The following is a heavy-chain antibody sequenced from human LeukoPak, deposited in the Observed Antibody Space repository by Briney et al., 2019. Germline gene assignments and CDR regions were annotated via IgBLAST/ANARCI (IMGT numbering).Heavy chain of an antibody. CDR1: GFTFGDYA. CDR3: TRGFMWGLVDY. D-gene: IGHD7-27*01. V-gene: IGHV3-49*03. Sequence: PGGSLRLSCRASGFTFGDYAMNWFRQAPGKGPEWVGFIKNKAYGGTTEYAASVKGRFIISRDDSKSIAYLQMNSLKTEDTALYFCTRGFMWGLVDYWGQGTLVTVSS. CDR2: IKNKAYGGTT. J-gene: IGHJ4*02.